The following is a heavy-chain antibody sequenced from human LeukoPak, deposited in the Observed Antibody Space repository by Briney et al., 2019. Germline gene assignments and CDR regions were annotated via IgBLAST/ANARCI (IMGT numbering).Heavy chain of an antibody. Sequence: GGSLRLSCAASGFTFSSYAMSWVRQAPGKGLEWVAGIKYDGSEKNYVDSVKGRFTVSRDNAKNSLYLQMNSLRAEDTAVYYCASSNAFYMWGQGTMVTVSS. CDR2: IKYDGSEK. CDR1: GFTFSSYA. J-gene: IGHJ3*02. V-gene: IGHV3-7*01. CDR3: ASSNAFYM. D-gene: IGHD4-11*01.